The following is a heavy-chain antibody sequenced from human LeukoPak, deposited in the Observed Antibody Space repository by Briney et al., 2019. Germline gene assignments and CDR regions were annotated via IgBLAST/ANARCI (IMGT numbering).Heavy chain of an antibody. J-gene: IGHJ4*02. Sequence: GGSLRLSCAASGFTFSSYGMSWVRQAPGKGLEWVSAISGSGGSTYYADSVKGRFTISRDNSKNTLYLQMNSLRAEDTAVYYCAKETTHLLRYFDWLSRYFDYWGQGTLVTVSS. CDR3: AKETTHLLRYFDWLSRYFDY. V-gene: IGHV3-23*01. CDR2: ISGSGGST. CDR1: GFTFSSYG. D-gene: IGHD3-9*01.